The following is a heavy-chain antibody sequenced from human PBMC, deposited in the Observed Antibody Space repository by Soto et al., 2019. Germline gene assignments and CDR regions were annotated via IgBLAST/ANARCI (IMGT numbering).Heavy chain of an antibody. CDR1: GYTFTSYG. Sequence: QVQLVQSGAEVKKPGASVKVSCKASGYTFTSYGISWVRQAPGQGLEWMGWISAYNGNTNYAQKLQGRVTMTTDTSTRTDSLELTSLRSHDTAVYYCASDSAVGPFDYWGQGTLVTVSS. J-gene: IGHJ4*02. V-gene: IGHV1-18*01. D-gene: IGHD6-19*01. CDR3: ASDSAVGPFDY. CDR2: ISAYNGNT.